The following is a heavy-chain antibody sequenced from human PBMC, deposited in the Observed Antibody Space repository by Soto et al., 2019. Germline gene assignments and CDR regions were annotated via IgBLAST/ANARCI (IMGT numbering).Heavy chain of an antibody. J-gene: IGHJ5*02. CDR2: IYYSGST. V-gene: IGHV4-59*01. D-gene: IGHD2-15*01. CDR1: GGSISSYY. Sequence: SETLSLTCTVSGGSISSYYWSWIRQPPGKGLEWIGYIYYSGSTNYNPSLKSRVTISVDTSKNQFSLKLSSVTAADTAVYYCARAHPFYCSGGSCYHPPSSWFDPWGQGTLVTVSS. CDR3: ARAHPFYCSGGSCYHPPSSWFDP.